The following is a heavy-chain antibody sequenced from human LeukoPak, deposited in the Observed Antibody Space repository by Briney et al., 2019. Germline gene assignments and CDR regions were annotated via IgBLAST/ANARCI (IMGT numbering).Heavy chain of an antibody. D-gene: IGHD6-6*01. V-gene: IGHV4-59*01. CDR3: ARWGSIAVARFDY. CDR1: GGSISSYY. J-gene: IGHJ4*02. CDR2: IYYTGST. Sequence: SETLSLTCTVSGGSISSYYWSWIRQPPGKGLEWIGYIYYTGSTNYNPSLTSRVNISVDTSKNQFPLNLTSVTAADTAVYYCARWGSIAVARFDYWGQGTLVTVSS.